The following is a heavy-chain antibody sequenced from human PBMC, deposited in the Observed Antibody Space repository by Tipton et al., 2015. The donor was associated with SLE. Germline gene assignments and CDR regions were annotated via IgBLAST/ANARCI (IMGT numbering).Heavy chain of an antibody. Sequence: TLSLTCTVSGGSISSYYWSWLRQSPGKGLEWIGYVYNTKSTNYNPSLKSRVTISLDTSKNQVSLKLNAVTAADTAVYYCARDRWGPAHFDNWGQGTLVTVSS. V-gene: IGHV4-59*01. J-gene: IGHJ4*02. CDR2: VYNTKST. D-gene: IGHD7-27*01. CDR3: ARDRWGPAHFDN. CDR1: GGSISSYY.